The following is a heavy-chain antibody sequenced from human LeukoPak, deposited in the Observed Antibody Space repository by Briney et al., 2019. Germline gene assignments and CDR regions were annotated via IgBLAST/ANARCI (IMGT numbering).Heavy chain of an antibody. CDR2: ISYDGSNK. CDR1: GGTFSSYA. D-gene: IGHD2-21*02. V-gene: IGHV3-30*04. Sequence: SCKASGGTFSSYAMHWVRQAPGKGLEWVAVISYDGSNKYYADSVKGRFTISRDNSKNTLYLQMNSLRAEDTAVYYCAKDAGAPYCGGDCYVFDYWGQGTLVTVSS. J-gene: IGHJ4*02. CDR3: AKDAGAPYCGGDCYVFDY.